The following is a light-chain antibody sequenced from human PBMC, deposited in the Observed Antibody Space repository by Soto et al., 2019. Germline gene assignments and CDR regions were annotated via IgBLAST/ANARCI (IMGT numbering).Light chain of an antibody. Sequence: QSALTQPRSVSGSPGQSVTISCTGTSSDVGDFKYVSWYQQHPGKAPKFMIYDVNKRPSGVPDRFSGSKSGNTASLTISGLQAEDEADYYCQSYDSSLSGVFGSGTKLTVL. J-gene: IGLJ1*01. V-gene: IGLV2-11*01. CDR2: DVN. CDR3: QSYDSSLSGV. CDR1: SSDVGDFKY.